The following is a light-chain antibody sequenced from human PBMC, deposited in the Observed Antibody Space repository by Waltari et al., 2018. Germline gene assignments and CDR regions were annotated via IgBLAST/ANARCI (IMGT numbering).Light chain of an antibody. V-gene: IGLV2-18*02. Sequence: QSALTQPPSVSGSPRQSVTISCTGTSSDIGTYNRVSWYQQTPGTAPKLMIYDVSNRPSGVPDRFSGSKSGNTAPLTISALQAEDEADYYCCSFTPSLTYVFGTGTKVTVL. CDR2: DVS. CDR1: SSDIGTYNR. J-gene: IGLJ1*01. CDR3: CSFTPSLTYV.